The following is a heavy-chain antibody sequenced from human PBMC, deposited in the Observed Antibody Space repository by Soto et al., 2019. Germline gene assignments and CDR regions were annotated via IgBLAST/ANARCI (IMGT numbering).Heavy chain of an antibody. CDR3: ARDPYDYVWGSFRAHYYYYGMDV. D-gene: IGHD3-16*02. V-gene: IGHV1-18*01. Sequence: ASVKVSCKASGYTFTSYGISWVRQAPGQGLEWMGWISAYNGNTNYAQKLQGRVTMTTDTSTSTAYMELRSLRSDDTAVYYCARDPYDYVWGSFRAHYYYYGMDVWGQGTTVTVSS. CDR2: ISAYNGNT. J-gene: IGHJ6*02. CDR1: GYTFTSYG.